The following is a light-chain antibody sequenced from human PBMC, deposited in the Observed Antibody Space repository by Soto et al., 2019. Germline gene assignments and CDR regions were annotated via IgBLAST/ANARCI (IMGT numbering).Light chain of an antibody. J-gene: IGKJ1*01. CDR2: GAS. V-gene: IGKV3-20*01. CDR1: ESVSSNY. Sequence: EVGLSQSPRNLYLSPGERAILSCRASESVSSNYLAWYQQKPGQAPRLLIYGASSRDTGIPDRFRGSGSGTDFTLTITGLEPEDFAVYYCQQYVSSRTFGQGTKVDIK. CDR3: QQYVSSRT.